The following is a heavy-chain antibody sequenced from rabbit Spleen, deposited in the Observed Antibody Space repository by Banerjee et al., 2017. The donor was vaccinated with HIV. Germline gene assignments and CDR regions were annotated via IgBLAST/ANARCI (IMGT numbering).Heavy chain of an antibody. J-gene: IGHJ4*01. Sequence: QEQLVESGGGLVQPGGSLKLSCKASGFDFSNYGVSWVRQAPGKGLEWIGYIEPIFGNTCDETWGNGQFPISSSNAPNTLYIELSSLTAADTATYFCVRDQAGDGDYGPYYLNLWGPGTLVTVS. V-gene: IGHV1S47*01. CDR3: VRDQAGDGDYGPYYLNL. CDR2: IEPIFGNT. CDR1: GFDFSNYG. D-gene: IGHD2-1*01.